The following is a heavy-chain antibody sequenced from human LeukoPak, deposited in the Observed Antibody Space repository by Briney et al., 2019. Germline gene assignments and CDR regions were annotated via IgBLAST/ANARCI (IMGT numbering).Heavy chain of an antibody. D-gene: IGHD2-2*01. V-gene: IGHV4-59*01. J-gene: IGHJ5*02. CDR3: ARPRYCSSTSCYEVDP. CDR1: GGSISSYY. CDR2: IYYSGST. Sequence: SETLSLTCTVSGGSISSYYWSWIRQPPGKGLEWIGYIYYSGSTNYNPSLKSRVTISVDTSKNQFSLKLSSVTAADTAVYYCARPRYCSSTSCYEVDPWGQGTLVTVYS.